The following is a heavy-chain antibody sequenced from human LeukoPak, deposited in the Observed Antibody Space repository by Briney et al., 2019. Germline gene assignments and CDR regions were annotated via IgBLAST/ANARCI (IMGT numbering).Heavy chain of an antibody. CDR1: GYTFTGYN. V-gene: IGHV1-2*02. D-gene: IGHD6-13*01. Sequence: GASVKVSCKASGYTFTGYNMHWVRQAPGQGLEWMGWINPNSGGTNYAQKLQGRVIMTTDTSTSTAYMELRSLRSDDTAVYYCARDQVDGSWGFDYWGQGTLVTVSS. CDR2: INPNSGGT. CDR3: ARDQVDGSWGFDY. J-gene: IGHJ4*02.